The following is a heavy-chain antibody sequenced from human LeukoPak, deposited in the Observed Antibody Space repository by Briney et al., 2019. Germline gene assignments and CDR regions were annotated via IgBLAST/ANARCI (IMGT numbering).Heavy chain of an antibody. CDR1: GFTFSSYA. Sequence: GGSLRLSCAASGFTFSSYAMDWVRQAPGKGLEWVAVISYDGSNKYYADSVKGRFTISRDNSKNTLYLQMNSLRAEDTAVYYCARAHVSITIFGVVPSGFDYWGQGTLVTVSS. CDR2: ISYDGSNK. CDR3: ARAHVSITIFGVVPSGFDY. V-gene: IGHV3-30-3*01. J-gene: IGHJ4*02. D-gene: IGHD3-3*01.